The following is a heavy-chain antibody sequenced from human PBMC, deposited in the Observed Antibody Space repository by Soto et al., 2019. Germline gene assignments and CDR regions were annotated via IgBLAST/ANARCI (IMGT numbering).Heavy chain of an antibody. CDR2: IIPILGIA. CDR1: GGTFSSYT. Sequence: QVQLVQSGAEVKKPGSSVKVSCKASGGTFSSYTISWVRQAPGQGLEWMGRIIPILGIANYAQKFQGRVTITADKSTSTAYMELSSLRSEDTAVYYCATSKGMHGYFDYWGQGTLVTVSS. V-gene: IGHV1-69*02. D-gene: IGHD4-4*01. J-gene: IGHJ4*02. CDR3: ATSKGMHGYFDY.